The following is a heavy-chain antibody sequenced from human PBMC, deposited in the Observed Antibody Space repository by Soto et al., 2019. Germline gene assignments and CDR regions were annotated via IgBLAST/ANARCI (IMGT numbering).Heavy chain of an antibody. D-gene: IGHD1-1*01. J-gene: IGHJ4*02. CDR3: ARSTLVVLNYSES. CDR2: IFPLTDIP. Sequence: QVQLVQSGTEVKKPGYSVKVSCKASGDTFRNYPINWVRQAPGQGLEWMGSIFPLTDIPDYAQNSQARLTISADKSTSTAYMELSGLTSDDTAMYFCARSTLVVLNYSESWGQGTLVTVSS. CDR1: GDTFRNYP. V-gene: IGHV1-69*02.